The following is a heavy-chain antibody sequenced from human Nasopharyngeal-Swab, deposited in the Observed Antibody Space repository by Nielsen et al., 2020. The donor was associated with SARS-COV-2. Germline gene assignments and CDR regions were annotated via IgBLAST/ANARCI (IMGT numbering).Heavy chain of an antibody. CDR1: GYTFTSYG. D-gene: IGHD6-13*01. Sequence: ASVKVSCKASGYTFTSYGISWVRQAPGQGLEWMGRISAYNGNTNYAQKLQGRVTMTTDTSTSTAYMELRSLRSDDTAVYYCARALVIAAAGFDAFDIWGQGTMVTVSS. CDR2: ISAYNGNT. J-gene: IGHJ3*02. V-gene: IGHV1-18*01. CDR3: ARALVIAAAGFDAFDI.